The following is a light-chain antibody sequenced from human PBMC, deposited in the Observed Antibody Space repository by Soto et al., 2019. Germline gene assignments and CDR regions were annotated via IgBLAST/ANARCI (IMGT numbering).Light chain of an antibody. CDR1: QSISGN. CDR2: GVS. J-gene: IGKJ1*01. V-gene: IGKV3-15*01. CDR3: QQYHDRPPWT. Sequence: EIVMTQSPATLSVSPGERATLFCRASQSISGNLAWYQQRPGQAPRLLIYGVSTRATGIPARFSGSGSGIEFTLTISSLQSEDFAVYYCQQYHDRPPWTFGQGTKVEIK.